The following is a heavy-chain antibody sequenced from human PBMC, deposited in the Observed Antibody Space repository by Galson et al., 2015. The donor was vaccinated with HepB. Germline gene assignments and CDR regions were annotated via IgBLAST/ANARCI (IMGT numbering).Heavy chain of an antibody. V-gene: IGHV3-23*01. J-gene: IGHJ6*02. CDR2: ISGSGGIT. CDR3: AKDRGYDTNYYGMDV. Sequence: SLRLSCAASGFTFISYAMTWVRQAPGKGLEWVSGISGSGGITYYADSLKGRITISRDNSKNTLYLQMNSLRAEDTAVYYCAKDRGYDTNYYGMDVWGQGTTVTVSS. CDR1: GFTFISYA. D-gene: IGHD3-10*01.